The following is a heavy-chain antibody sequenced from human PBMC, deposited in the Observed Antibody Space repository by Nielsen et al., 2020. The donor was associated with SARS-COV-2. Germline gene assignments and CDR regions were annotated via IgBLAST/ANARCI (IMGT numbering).Heavy chain of an antibody. CDR1: GYTFTSYA. V-gene: IGHV1-3*01. CDR2: INAGNGNT. Sequence: ASVKVSCKASGYTFTSYAMHWVRQAPGQRLEWMGWINAGNGNTKYSQKFQGRVTITRDTSASTAYMELSSLRSEDTAVYYCARAQHYYDSGGYYSWGQGTLVTVSS. J-gene: IGHJ4*02. CDR3: ARAQHYYDSGGYYS. D-gene: IGHD3-22*01.